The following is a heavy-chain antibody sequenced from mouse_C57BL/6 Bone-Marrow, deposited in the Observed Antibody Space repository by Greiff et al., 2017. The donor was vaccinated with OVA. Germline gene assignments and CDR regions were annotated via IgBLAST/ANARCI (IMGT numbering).Heavy chain of an antibody. CDR3: EGWLLPFAY. Sequence: VQLQQSGPVLVKPGASVKMSCKASGYTFTDYYMNWVKQSPGKSLEWIGVINPYNGGTSYNQKFKGKATLTVDKSSSTAYMELNSLTSEDSAVYYCEGWLLPFAYGGQGTLVTVSA. CDR1: GYTFTDYY. D-gene: IGHD2-3*01. CDR2: INPYNGGT. J-gene: IGHJ3*01. V-gene: IGHV1-19*01.